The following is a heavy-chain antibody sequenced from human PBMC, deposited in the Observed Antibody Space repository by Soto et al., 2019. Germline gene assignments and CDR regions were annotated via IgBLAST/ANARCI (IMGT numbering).Heavy chain of an antibody. J-gene: IGHJ6*02. V-gene: IGHV4-59*01. CDR3: ARDYRVADYYYYGMDV. CDR2: IYYSGST. D-gene: IGHD2-15*01. Sequence: QVQLQESGPGLVKPSETLSLTCTVSGGSISSYYWSWIRQPPGKGLEWIGYIYYSGSTNYNPSLKSRVTISVDTSKNQFSLKLSSVTAADPAVYYCARDYRVADYYYYGMDVWGQGTTVTVSS. CDR1: GGSISSYY.